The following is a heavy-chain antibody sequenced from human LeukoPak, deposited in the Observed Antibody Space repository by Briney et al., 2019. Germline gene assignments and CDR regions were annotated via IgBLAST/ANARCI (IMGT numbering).Heavy chain of an antibody. CDR2: IYYSGST. CDR3: ARATYSGSYYRFDY. Sequence: PSETLSFTCTGSGGSISSYYRSWIRQPPGKGLEWIGYIYYSGSTNYNPSLKSRVTISVDTSKNQFSLKLSSVTAADTAVYYCARATYSGSYYRFDYWGQGTLVTVSS. D-gene: IGHD1-26*01. J-gene: IGHJ4*02. V-gene: IGHV4-59*01. CDR1: GGSISSYY.